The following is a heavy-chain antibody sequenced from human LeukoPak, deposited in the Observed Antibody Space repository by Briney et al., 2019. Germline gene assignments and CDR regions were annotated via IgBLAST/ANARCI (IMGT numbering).Heavy chain of an antibody. CDR2: IYTSGST. J-gene: IGHJ6*02. D-gene: IGHD3-3*01. CDR3: ARVFDDSSNGMDV. V-gene: IGHV4-4*07. CDR1: GGSISSYY. Sequence: SETLSLTCTVSGGSISSYYLSWIRQPAGKGLEWIGRIYTSGSTNYNPSFKSRVNMSLDTSKNQFSLKLSSVTAADTAVYYCARVFDDSSNGMDVWGQGTTVTVSS.